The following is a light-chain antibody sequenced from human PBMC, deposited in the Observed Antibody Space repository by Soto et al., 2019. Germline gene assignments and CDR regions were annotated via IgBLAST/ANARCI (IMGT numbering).Light chain of an antibody. V-gene: IGKV1-5*01. J-gene: IGKJ1*01. Sequence: DITTNQSPSTLSATVGDRVTLPCRASQSVTSWLAWYQQKPGKAPNLLIYDASTLKSGVPSRFSGSGSGTEFTLTINSLQPDDFATYYCQQYLSYSTFGQGTKVDIK. CDR2: DAS. CDR3: QQYLSYST. CDR1: QSVTSW.